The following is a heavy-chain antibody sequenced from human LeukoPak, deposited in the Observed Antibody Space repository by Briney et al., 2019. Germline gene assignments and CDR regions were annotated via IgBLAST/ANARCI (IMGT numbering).Heavy chain of an antibody. CDR1: GYTFTSYA. D-gene: IGHD3-22*01. Sequence: ASVTVSCKASGYTFTSYAMNWVRQAPGQGLEWMGWINTNTGNPTYAQGFTGRFVFSLDTSVSTAYLQISSLKAEDTAVYYCARERITMIVVVPYGMDVWGQGTTVTVSS. CDR3: ARERITMIVVVPYGMDV. V-gene: IGHV7-4-1*02. CDR2: INTNTGNP. J-gene: IGHJ6*02.